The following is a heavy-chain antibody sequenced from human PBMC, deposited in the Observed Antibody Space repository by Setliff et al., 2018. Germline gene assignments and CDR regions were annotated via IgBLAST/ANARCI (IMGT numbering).Heavy chain of an antibody. CDR1: GGSISSRNYY. J-gene: IGHJ6*03. CDR2: FYHSASS. V-gene: IGHV4-61*05. Sequence: PSETLSLTCTVSGGSISSRNYYWGWIRQPPGKALEWIGYFYHSASSNYNPSLKGRVTMSADTSKKQLYLSLTSVSVADTAMYYCARSHYYASGNSHYYYMDVWGKGTAVTVSS. CDR3: ARSHYYASGNSHYYYMDV. D-gene: IGHD3-10*01.